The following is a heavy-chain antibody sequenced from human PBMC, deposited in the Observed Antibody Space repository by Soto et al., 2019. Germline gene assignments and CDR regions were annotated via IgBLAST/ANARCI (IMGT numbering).Heavy chain of an antibody. D-gene: IGHD6-19*01. CDR1: GYTITECG. Sequence: QVQLVQSGAEVKKPGASLKVSCQASGYTITECGITWVLQAPGQGLAWVGWISTYNGNTNSAQNLQGRATMTTDTSTTTAYMELRSLRSDDTAVYYCARYGYSSGWYLGTGMDVWGQGAPVTVSS. J-gene: IGHJ6*02. V-gene: IGHV1-18*04. CDR3: ARYGYSSGWYLGTGMDV. CDR2: ISTYNGNT.